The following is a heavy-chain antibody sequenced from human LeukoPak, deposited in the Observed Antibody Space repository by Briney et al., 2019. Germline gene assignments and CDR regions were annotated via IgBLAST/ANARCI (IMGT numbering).Heavy chain of an antibody. CDR3: AKATAGGAYCGGDCYLGY. CDR1: GFTFSSYA. D-gene: IGHD2-21*01. CDR2: ISGSGGST. J-gene: IGHJ4*02. V-gene: IGHV3-23*01. Sequence: PGGSLRLTWAASGFTFSSYAMSWVRQAPGKGLGWVSAISGSGGSTYYADSVKGRFTISRDNSKNTLYLQMNSLRAEDTAVYYCAKATAGGAYCGGDCYLGYWGQGTLVTVSS.